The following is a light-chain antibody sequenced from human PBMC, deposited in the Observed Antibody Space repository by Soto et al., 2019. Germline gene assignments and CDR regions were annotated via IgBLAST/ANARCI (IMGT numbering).Light chain of an antibody. V-gene: IGLV1-51*01. CDR2: DSD. CDR1: NSNIGNNY. J-gene: IGLJ2*01. CDR3: ATWDTSRTAS. Sequence: QSVLTQPPSVSAAPGQKVTISCSGSNSNIGNNYVSWYQHLPGAAPKLLIYDSDKRSSGIPDRFSGSKSGTSATLAITGLQTGDEADYYCATWDTSRTASFGGGTKLTVL.